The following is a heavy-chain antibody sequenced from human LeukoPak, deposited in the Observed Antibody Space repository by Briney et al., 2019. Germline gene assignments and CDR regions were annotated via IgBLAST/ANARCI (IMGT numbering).Heavy chain of an antibody. CDR3: TRGGELMNF. J-gene: IGHJ4*02. CDR1: GGSISSRSYY. Sequence: KPSETLSLTCTVSGGSISSRSYYWGWIRQPPGKGLEWIGSIYYSGSTYYNPSLKSRVTISVDTSKNQFSLKLSSVTAADTAVYYCTRGGELMNFWGQGTLVTVSS. V-gene: IGHV4-39*01. CDR2: IYYSGST. D-gene: IGHD1-26*01.